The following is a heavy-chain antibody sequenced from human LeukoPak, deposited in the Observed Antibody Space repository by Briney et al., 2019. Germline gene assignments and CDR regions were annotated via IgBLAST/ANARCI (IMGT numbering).Heavy chain of an antibody. J-gene: IGHJ5*02. CDR2: IKQDGSEK. V-gene: IGHV3-7*01. D-gene: IGHD2-2*01. Sequence: GGSLRLSCAASGFTFSSYWMSWVRQAPGKGLEWVANIKQDGSEKYYVDSVKGRFTISRDNAKNSLYLRMNSLRAEDTAVYYCARDETGYCSSTSCYAPNWFDPWGQGTLVTVSS. CDR3: ARDETGYCSSTSCYAPNWFDP. CDR1: GFTFSSYW.